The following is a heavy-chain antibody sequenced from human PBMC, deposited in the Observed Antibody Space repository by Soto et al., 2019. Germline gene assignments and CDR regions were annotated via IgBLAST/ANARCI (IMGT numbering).Heavy chain of an antibody. CDR3: ARGVPFEPAAHKPFDY. D-gene: IGHD2-2*01. CDR2: IIPIFGTA. J-gene: IGHJ4*02. V-gene: IGHV1-69*13. CDR1: GGTFSSYA. Sequence: SVKVSCKASGGTFSSYAISWVRQAPGQGLEWMGGIIPIFGTANYAQKFQGRVTITADESTSTAYMELSSLRSEDTAVYYCARGVPFEPAAHKPFDYWGRGTLVTVSS.